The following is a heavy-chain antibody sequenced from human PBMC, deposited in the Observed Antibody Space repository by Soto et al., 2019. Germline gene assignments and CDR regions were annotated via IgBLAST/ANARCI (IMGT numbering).Heavy chain of an antibody. J-gene: IGHJ4*02. CDR2: ISSTGDDT. Sequence: VGSLRLSCAASGFTFSIYAMSWVRQAPGKGLEWVSAISSTGDDTYYADSVTGRFTISRDNSRDTLYLQMNSLRADDTAVYYCVKSDRKDFWGQGTLVTVSS. V-gene: IGHV3-23*01. CDR3: VKSDRKDF. CDR1: GFTFSIYA. D-gene: IGHD2-15*01.